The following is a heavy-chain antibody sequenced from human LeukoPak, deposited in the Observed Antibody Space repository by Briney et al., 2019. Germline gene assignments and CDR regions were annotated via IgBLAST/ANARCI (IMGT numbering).Heavy chain of an antibody. CDR1: GGSISSYY. J-gene: IGHJ6*02. Sequence: SETLSLTCTVSGGSISSYYWSWIRQPPGKGLEWIGYIYYSGSTNYNPSLKSRVTISVDTSKNQFSLKLSSVTAADTAVYYCARLSSSWYGGYYYYYGMDVWGQGTTVTVSS. CDR3: ARLSSSWYGGYYYYYGMDV. D-gene: IGHD6-13*01. CDR2: IYYSGST. V-gene: IGHV4-59*12.